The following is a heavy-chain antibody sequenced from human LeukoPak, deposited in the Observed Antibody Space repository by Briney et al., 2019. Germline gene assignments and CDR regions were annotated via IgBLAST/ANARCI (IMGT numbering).Heavy chain of an antibody. CDR3: ARTVYYYYYMDV. CDR1: GFSVSGYW. D-gene: IGHD2-8*01. J-gene: IGHJ6*03. CDR2: IKQDGSEK. Sequence: GGSLRLSCAASGFSVSGYWMTWVRQAPGKGLEWVANIKQDGSEKNYVDSVKGRFTISRDNAENSLFLQMNSLRVEDTAVYYCARTVYYYYYMDVWGQGTTVTVSS. V-gene: IGHV3-7*01.